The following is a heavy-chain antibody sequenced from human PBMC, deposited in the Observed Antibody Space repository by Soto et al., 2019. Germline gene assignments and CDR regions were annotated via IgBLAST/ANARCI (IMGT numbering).Heavy chain of an antibody. J-gene: IGHJ3*02. V-gene: IGHV3-30*18. CDR2: ISYDGSNK. D-gene: IGHD3-10*01. Sequence: GGSLRLSCAASGFTFSSYGMHWVRQAPGKGLEWVAVISYDGSNKYYADSVKGRFAISRDNSKNTLYLQMNSLRAEDTAVYYCAKDRSGSYWSAFDIWGQGTMVTVSS. CDR3: AKDRSGSYWSAFDI. CDR1: GFTFSSYG.